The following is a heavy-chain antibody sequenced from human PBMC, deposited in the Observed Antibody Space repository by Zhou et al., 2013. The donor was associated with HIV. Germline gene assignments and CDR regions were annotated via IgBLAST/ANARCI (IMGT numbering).Heavy chain of an antibody. J-gene: IGHJ6*02. Sequence: VQLRQWGAGLLKPSETLSLTCAVYGGSFSPYDWTWIRQSPGKGLEWIGEINHSGSSNYNPSLWSRVTISVDTSKNQFSLKLSSVTAADTAVFYCARRRKGSGSFVGGNPPGSYGLDVWGQGTTVAVSS. D-gene: IGHD3-22*01. CDR1: GGSFSPYD. CDR3: ARRRKGSGSFVGGNPPGSYGLDV. CDR2: INHSGSS. V-gene: IGHV4-34*01.